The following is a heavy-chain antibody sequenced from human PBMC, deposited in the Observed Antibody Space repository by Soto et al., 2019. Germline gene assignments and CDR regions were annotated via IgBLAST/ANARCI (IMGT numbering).Heavy chain of an antibody. J-gene: IGHJ4*02. V-gene: IGHV3-48*02. D-gene: IGHD2-21*02. Sequence: LVESGGDLVYPGGSLRLSCVASGFRFSDHSMNWVRQAPGKGLQWISYISSNSDTTYYADSVKGRFTVSRDNAKNALFLRMNSMRDDDTATKYCARLPKGGLVTAWGQGARVTVSS. CDR3: ARLPKGGLVTA. CDR1: GFRFSDHS. CDR2: ISSNSDTT.